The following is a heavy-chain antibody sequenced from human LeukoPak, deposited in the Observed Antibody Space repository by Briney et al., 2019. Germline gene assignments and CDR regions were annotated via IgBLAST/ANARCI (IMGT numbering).Heavy chain of an antibody. CDR2: INHSGST. CDR3: ARLLRGIFYYYGSGSLFDY. CDR1: DGSFSGYY. V-gene: IGHV4-34*01. J-gene: IGHJ4*02. D-gene: IGHD3-10*01. Sequence: PSETLSLTCAVYDGSFSGYYWSWVRQPPGKGLEWIGEINHSGSTNYNPSLKSRVTISVDTSKNQFSPKLSSVTAADTAVYYCARLLRGIFYYYGSGSLFDYWGQGTLVTVSS.